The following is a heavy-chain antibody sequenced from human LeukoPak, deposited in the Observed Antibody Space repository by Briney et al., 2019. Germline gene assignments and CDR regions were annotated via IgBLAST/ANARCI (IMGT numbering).Heavy chain of an antibody. CDR3: ARVLRNYYDSSGYYDY. V-gene: IGHV1-69*13. CDR2: IIPIFGTA. CDR1: GYTFTSYY. D-gene: IGHD3-22*01. J-gene: IGHJ4*02. Sequence: ASVKVSCKASGYTFTSYYIHWVRQAPGQGLEWMGGIIPIFGTANYAQKFQGRVTITADESTSTAYMELSSLRSEDTAVYYCARVLRNYYDSSGYYDYWGQGTLVTVSS.